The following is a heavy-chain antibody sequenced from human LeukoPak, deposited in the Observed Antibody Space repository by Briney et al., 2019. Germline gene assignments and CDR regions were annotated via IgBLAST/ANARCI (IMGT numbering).Heavy chain of an antibody. D-gene: IGHD6-13*01. CDR2: ITGSGDNT. CDR1: GFTFSSYS. V-gene: IGHV3-23*01. CDR3: AKGPYSSRWYHFDN. J-gene: IGHJ4*02. Sequence: GGSLRLSCAASGFTFSSYSMNWVRQAPEKGLEWVSTITGSGDNTYYADSVKGRFTVSRDNSKNALYLQMNSLRAEDTAVYFCAKGPYSSRWYHFDNWGQGTLVTVSS.